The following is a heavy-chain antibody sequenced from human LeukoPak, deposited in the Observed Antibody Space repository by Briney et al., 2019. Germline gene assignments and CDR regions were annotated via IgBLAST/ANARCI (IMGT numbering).Heavy chain of an antibody. Sequence: SETLSLTCTVSVGSISSGSYYWSWIRQPAGKGLEWIGRIYTSGSTNYNPSLKSRVTISVDTSKNQFSLKLSSVTAADTAVYYCARGYYYDSSGIDYWGQGTLVTVSS. V-gene: IGHV4-61*02. J-gene: IGHJ4*02. CDR2: IYTSGST. D-gene: IGHD3-22*01. CDR3: ARGYYYDSSGIDY. CDR1: VGSISSGSYY.